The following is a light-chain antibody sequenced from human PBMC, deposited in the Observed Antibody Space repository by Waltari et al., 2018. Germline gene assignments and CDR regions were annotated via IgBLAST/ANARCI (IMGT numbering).Light chain of an antibody. CDR2: DVS. J-gene: IGLJ2*01. V-gene: IGLV2-11*01. Sequence: QSALTQPRSVSGSPGQSVTISCTGTSSDVGGYNYVSWYQQHPGKDPKLLISDVSKRPSGVPDRVSGSKSGNTAPPTISGLQAEDEADYYCCSYAGSSVLFGGGTKLTVL. CDR3: CSYAGSSVL. CDR1: SSDVGGYNY.